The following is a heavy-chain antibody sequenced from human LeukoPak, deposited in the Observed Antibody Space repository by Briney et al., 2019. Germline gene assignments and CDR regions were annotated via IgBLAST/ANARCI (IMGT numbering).Heavy chain of an antibody. Sequence: ASVKVSCKASGYTFTGYYMHWVRQAPGQGLEWMGWINPNSGGTNYAQKFQGRVTMTRDTSISTAYMELSRLRSDDTAVYYCARVALSSGYSNPFGTPPFDPWGQGTLVTVSS. CDR1: GYTFTGYY. V-gene: IGHV1-2*02. J-gene: IGHJ5*02. CDR3: ARVALSSGYSNPFGTPPFDP. D-gene: IGHD4-11*01. CDR2: INPNSGGT.